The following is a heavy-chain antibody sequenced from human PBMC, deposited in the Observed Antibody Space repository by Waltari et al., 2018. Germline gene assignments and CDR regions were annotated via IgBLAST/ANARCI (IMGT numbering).Heavy chain of an antibody. V-gene: IGHV1-2*04. CDR1: GYNFIDYY. J-gene: IGHJ3*01. CDR2: VNPKSGGT. Sequence: QVQLVQSEAEVRKPGASVKVSCQASGYNFIDYYVHWVRQAPGQGLEWMGWVNPKSGGTRYLRKFEGWVTFSTDTSVNTAYMEVTRLKSDDTATYFCARARAWGPKAFDVWGQGTRLTVSS. CDR3: ARARAWGPKAFDV. D-gene: IGHD7-27*01.